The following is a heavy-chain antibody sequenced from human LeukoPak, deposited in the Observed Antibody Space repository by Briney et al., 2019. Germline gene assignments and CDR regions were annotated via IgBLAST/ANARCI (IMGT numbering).Heavy chain of an antibody. D-gene: IGHD2/OR15-2a*01. CDR2: IYYSGST. CDR1: GGSIGSYY. J-gene: IGHJ6*04. Sequence: SETLSLTCTVSGGSIGSYYWSWIRQPPGKGLEWIGYIYYSGSTNYNPSLKSRVTISVDTSKNQFSLKLSSVTAADTAVYYCARGRGRAFGVWGKGTTVTVSS. CDR3: ARGRGRAFGV. V-gene: IGHV4-59*01.